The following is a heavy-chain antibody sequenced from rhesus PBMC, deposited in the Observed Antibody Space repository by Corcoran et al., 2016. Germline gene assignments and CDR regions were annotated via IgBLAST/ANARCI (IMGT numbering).Heavy chain of an antibody. D-gene: IGHD3-9*01. V-gene: IGHV2-95*01. CDR1: GFSISTTGTG. Sequence: TSQDSGPALVKPPKTLTLTCTFAGFSISTTGTGLRWLLQPPGTATKWLAGIYWNDSKYYSTSRKSSLTITKNTTKNEVMLTMTNSDPVDTVTYYCARDISTRMITVTITPRYDGLDSWGQGVVVTVSS. CDR3: ARDISTRMITVTITPRYDGLDS. J-gene: IGHJ6*01. CDR2: IYWNDSK.